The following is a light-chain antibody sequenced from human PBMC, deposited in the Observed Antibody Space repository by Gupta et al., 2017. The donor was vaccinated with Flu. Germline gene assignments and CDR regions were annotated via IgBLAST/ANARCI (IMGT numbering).Light chain of an antibody. CDR3: QQYDNYIIS. CDR1: QDIISF. CDR2: ESS. J-gene: IGKJ4*01. V-gene: IGKV1-5*03. Sequence: PSTPSASVGDRVSFTCRGSQDIISFLAWYQHKPGQAPKLLIYESSTVAYGVPSRFSGSGSETDFSLSISGLQPEDFATYYCQQYDNYIISFGGGTKVQI.